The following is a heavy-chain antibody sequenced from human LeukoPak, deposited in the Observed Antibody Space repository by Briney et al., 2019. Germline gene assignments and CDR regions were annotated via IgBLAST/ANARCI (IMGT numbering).Heavy chain of an antibody. Sequence: GESLKISCKGSGYSFTSYWIGWVRQMPGKGLEWMGVIYPGDSDTRYSPSFQGQVTISADKSIRTAYLQWSSLKASDTATYYCVMAAGGYYYGMDVWGQGTTVTVSS. J-gene: IGHJ6*02. CDR2: IYPGDSDT. V-gene: IGHV5-51*01. D-gene: IGHD6-13*01. CDR3: VMAAGGYYYGMDV. CDR1: GYSFTSYW.